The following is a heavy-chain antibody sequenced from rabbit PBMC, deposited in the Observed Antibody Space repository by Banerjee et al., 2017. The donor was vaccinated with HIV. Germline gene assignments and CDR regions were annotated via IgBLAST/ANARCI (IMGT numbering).Heavy chain of an antibody. Sequence: WVRQAPGKGLEWIGTIFAGGDGNTYYTSWAKGRFTISKTSSTTVTLQMTSLTAADTATYFCAGLYVGYTWSINLWGPGTLVTVS. D-gene: IGHD6-1*01. V-gene: IGHV1S40*01. CDR2: IFAGGDGNT. CDR3: AGLYVGYTWSINL. J-gene: IGHJ4*01.